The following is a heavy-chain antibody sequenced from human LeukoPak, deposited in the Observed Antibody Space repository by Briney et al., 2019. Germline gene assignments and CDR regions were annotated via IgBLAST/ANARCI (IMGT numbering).Heavy chain of an antibody. Sequence: SGTLSLTCAVSGGSISSSNWWSWVRQPPGKGLEWIGEIYHSGSTNYNPSLKSRVTISVDKSKNQFSLKLSSVTAADTAVYYCARDKGYCSGGSCYPYYYGMDVWGQGTTVTVSS. D-gene: IGHD2-15*01. CDR2: IYHSGST. V-gene: IGHV4-4*02. CDR1: GGSISSSNW. J-gene: IGHJ6*02. CDR3: ARDKGYCSGGSCYPYYYGMDV.